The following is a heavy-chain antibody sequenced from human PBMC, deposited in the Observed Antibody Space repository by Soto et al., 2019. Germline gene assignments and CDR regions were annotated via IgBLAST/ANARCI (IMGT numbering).Heavy chain of an antibody. J-gene: IGHJ4*02. D-gene: IGHD2-21*01. V-gene: IGHV5-10-1*01. Sequence: PGESLKISFNGSGYSFAGYWVTWVRQKPGKGLEWMVKIDPNDSASSYSPSFRGHVSISGDRSINTVYLQWDSLQASDTAVYYCAKLWGYYFESWGPGTLVTVSS. CDR1: GYSFAGYW. CDR2: IDPNDSAS. CDR3: AKLWGYYFES.